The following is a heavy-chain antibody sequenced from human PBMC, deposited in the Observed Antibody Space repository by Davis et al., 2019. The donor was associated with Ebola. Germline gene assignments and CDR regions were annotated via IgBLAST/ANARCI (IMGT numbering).Heavy chain of an antibody. V-gene: IGHV1-69*02. Sequence: SVKVSCKASGGSFISYTISWVRQAPGQGLEWMGRIIPILGMTNYAQRFQGRVTITADTSTHTAYMELSRLRSDDTAMYYCTRGKWFDPWGQGTLVTVSS. J-gene: IGHJ5*02. CDR2: IIPILGMT. CDR3: TRGKWFDP. CDR1: GGSFISYT.